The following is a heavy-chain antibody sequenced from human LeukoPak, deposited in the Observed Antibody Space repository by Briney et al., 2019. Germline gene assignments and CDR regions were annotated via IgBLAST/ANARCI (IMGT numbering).Heavy chain of an antibody. J-gene: IGHJ4*02. CDR2: ISAYSGNT. D-gene: IGHD3-22*01. CDR1: GYTFRSYG. Sequence: ASVKVSCKAFGYTFRSYGISWVRQAPGQGLEWMGWISAYSGNTNYAQKLQGRVTMTADTSTNTAYMELRSLRSDDTAVYYCARGRPGYYDNSGYLPLDYWGQGTLVTASS. V-gene: IGHV1-18*01. CDR3: ARGRPGYYDNSGYLPLDY.